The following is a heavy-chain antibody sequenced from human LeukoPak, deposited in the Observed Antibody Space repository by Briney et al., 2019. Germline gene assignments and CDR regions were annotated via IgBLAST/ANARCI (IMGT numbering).Heavy chain of an antibody. CDR3: ARSGAARWDSSSWYGDYYMDV. CDR2: IYYSGST. D-gene: IGHD6-13*01. CDR1: GGSISSSSYY. J-gene: IGHJ6*03. V-gene: IGHV4-61*05. Sequence: SETLSLTCTVSGGSISSSSYYWGWIRQPPGKGLEWIGYIYYSGSTNYNPSLKSRVTISVDTSKNQFSLKLSSVTAADTAVYYCARSGAARWDSSSWYGDYYMDVWGKGTMVTISS.